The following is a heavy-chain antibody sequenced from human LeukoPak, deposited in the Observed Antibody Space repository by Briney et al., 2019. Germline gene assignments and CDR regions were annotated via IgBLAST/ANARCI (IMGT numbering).Heavy chain of an antibody. CDR2: ISYDGSNK. CDR3: ARENPPYYYYGMDV. J-gene: IGHJ6*02. CDR1: GFTFSSYA. Sequence: GRSLRLSCAASGFTFSSYAMHWVRQAPGKGLEWVAVISYDGSNKYYADSVKGRFTISRDNSKNTLYLQMNSLRAEDTAVYYCARENPPYYYYGMDVWGQGTTVTVSS. V-gene: IGHV3-30-3*01.